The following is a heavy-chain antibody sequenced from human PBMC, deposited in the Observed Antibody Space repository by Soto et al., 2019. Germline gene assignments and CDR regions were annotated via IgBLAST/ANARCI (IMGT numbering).Heavy chain of an antibody. CDR3: ARQSLRSSYALDV. V-gene: IGHV5-51*01. CDR2: IYPVDSDT. CDR1: GYSFPAYW. D-gene: IGHD4-17*01. J-gene: IGHJ6*02. Sequence: GESLKISCKGSGYSFPAYWIAWVRQMPGKGLEWMGTIYPVDSDTRYSPSFQGQVSISVDKSINTAYLQWSSLKASDTAMYFCARQSLRSSYALDVWGQGTTVTVSS.